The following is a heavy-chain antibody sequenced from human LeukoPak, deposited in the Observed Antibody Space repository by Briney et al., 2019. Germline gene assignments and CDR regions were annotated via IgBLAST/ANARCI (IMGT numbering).Heavy chain of an antibody. J-gene: IGHJ5*02. CDR3: AREAVTIFGLVRTQTPKGPHRFDP. CDR1: GGSFSSYY. V-gene: IGHV4-59*01. D-gene: IGHD3-3*01. CDR2: IHYSGST. Sequence: SETLSLTCTVSGGSFSSYYWSWIRQPPGKGLEWIGYIHYSGSTNYNPSLKSRVTISVDTSKNQFSLKLSSVTAADTAVYYCAREAVTIFGLVRTQTPKGPHRFDPWGQGTLVTVSS.